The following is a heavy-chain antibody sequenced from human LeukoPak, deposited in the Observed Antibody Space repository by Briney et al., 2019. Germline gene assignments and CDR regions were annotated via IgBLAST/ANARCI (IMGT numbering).Heavy chain of an antibody. Sequence: PSETLSLTCTVSGGSIRSYYWNWIRQPPGRGLEWIGYIYYSGSTYYNPSLKSRVTISVDTSNNHFSLKLNSVTAADTAVYYCARSGQQLLFAFDIWGQGTMVTVSS. J-gene: IGHJ3*02. CDR2: IYYSGST. CDR1: GGSIRSYY. CDR3: ARSGQQLLFAFDI. D-gene: IGHD6-13*01. V-gene: IGHV4-59*04.